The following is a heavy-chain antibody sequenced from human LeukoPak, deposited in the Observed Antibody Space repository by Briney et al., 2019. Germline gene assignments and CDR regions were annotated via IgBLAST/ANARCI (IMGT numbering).Heavy chain of an antibody. V-gene: IGHV3-21*01. D-gene: IGHD6-13*01. Sequence: PGGSLRLSCAATGFTFSSYSMNWVRLAPGKGLEWVSSISSSSRYIDYADSVKGRFTISRDNAKNSLYLQMNSLRAEDTAVYYCARARIAAAGYYFDYWGQGTLVTVSS. CDR2: ISSSSRYI. J-gene: IGHJ4*02. CDR3: ARARIAAAGYYFDY. CDR1: GFTFSSYS.